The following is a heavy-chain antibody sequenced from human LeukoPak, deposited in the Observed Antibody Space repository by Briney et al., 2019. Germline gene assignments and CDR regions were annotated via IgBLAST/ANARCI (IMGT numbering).Heavy chain of an antibody. J-gene: IGHJ5*02. Sequence: TGGSLRLSCAASGFTFSSYWMHWVRQAPGKGLVWVSRINSDGSSTSYADSVKGRFTISRDNAKNTLYLQMNSLRAEDTAVYYCASSGSYYNNWFDPWGLGTLVTVSS. CDR3: ASSGSYYNNWFDP. V-gene: IGHV3-74*01. D-gene: IGHD1-26*01. CDR1: GFTFSSYW. CDR2: INSDGSST.